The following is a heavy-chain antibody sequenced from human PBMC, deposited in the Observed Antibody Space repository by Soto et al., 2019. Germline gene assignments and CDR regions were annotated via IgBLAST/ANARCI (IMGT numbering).Heavy chain of an antibody. CDR2: VHSDGTTT. D-gene: IGHD2-2*01. J-gene: IGHJ6*02. Sequence: PGGSLRLSCAASGFTFDYYWMHWVRQAPGKGLVWVSRVHSDGTTTTYADSVKGRFTISRDNSKNTLYLQMNSLRAEDTAVYYCAKDLVVVVRATIALYSMDVWGQGTTVTVSS. CDR3: AKDLVVVVRATIALYSMDV. V-gene: IGHV3-74*01. CDR1: GFTFDYYW.